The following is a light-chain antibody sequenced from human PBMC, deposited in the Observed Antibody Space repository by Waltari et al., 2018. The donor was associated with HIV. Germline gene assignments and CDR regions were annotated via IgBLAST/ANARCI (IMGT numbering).Light chain of an antibody. V-gene: IGLV2-23*03. CDR3: CSYAGTSTFAV. Sequence: QSALTQPASVSGSPGQSITVYCTGTSNNFGSYNLVSWYQHHPGKAPKLIIYGGSKRPSGVSNRFSGSKSGNTASLTISGLQAEDEADYYCCSYAGTSTFAVFGGGTKLTVL. CDR1: SNNFGSYNL. CDR2: GGS. J-gene: IGLJ3*02.